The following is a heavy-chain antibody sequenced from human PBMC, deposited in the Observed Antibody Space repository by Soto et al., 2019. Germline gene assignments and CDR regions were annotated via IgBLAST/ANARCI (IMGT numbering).Heavy chain of an antibody. CDR1: GGSISSYY. D-gene: IGHD3-22*01. CDR3: ARVYYDSSGYYIDAFDI. J-gene: IGHJ3*02. V-gene: IGHV4-4*07. CDR2: IYTSGST. Sequence: PSETLSLTXTVSGGSISSYYWSWIRQPAGKGLEWIGRIYTSGSTNYNPSLKSRVTMSVDTSKNQFSLKLSSVTAADTAVYYCARVYYDSSGYYIDAFDIWGQGTMVTVSS.